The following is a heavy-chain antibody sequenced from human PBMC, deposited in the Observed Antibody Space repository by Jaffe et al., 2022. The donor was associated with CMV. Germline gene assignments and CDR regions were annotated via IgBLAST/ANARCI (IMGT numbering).Heavy chain of an antibody. D-gene: IGHD1-26*01. J-gene: IGHJ6*03. CDR3: ARKYSGSYPPYYYYYMDV. CDR2: IYHSGST. V-gene: IGHV4-4*02. CDR1: GGSISSSNW. Sequence: QVQLQESGPGLVKPSGTLSLTCAVSGGSISSSNWWSWVRQPPGKGLEWIGEIYHSGSTNYNPSLKSRVTISVDKSKNQFSLKLSSVTAADTAVYYCARKYSGSYPPYYYYYMDVWGKGTTVTVSS.